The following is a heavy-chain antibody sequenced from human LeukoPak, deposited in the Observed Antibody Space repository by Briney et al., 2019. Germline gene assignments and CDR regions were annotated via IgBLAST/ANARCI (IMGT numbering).Heavy chain of an antibody. CDR3: ARAWGHSGYGSHGLGNFDY. CDR1: SGSISTSNYY. CDR2: IFYSGST. Sequence: PSETLSLTCTVSSGSISTSNYYWGWVRQPPGKALEWIGNIFYSGSTYYSPSLKSRVTISLDTSKNQFSLKLSSVTAADTAVYYCARAWGHSGYGSHGLGNFDYWGQGTLVTVSS. V-gene: IGHV4-39*07. J-gene: IGHJ4*02. D-gene: IGHD5-12*01.